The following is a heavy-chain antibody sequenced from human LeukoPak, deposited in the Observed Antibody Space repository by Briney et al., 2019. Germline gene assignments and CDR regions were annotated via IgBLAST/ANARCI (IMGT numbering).Heavy chain of an antibody. J-gene: IGHJ3*02. Sequence: GGSLRLSCVASGFTFSSYAMSWVRQAPGKGLEWVSAISGSGGSTYYADSVKGRFTISRDNSKNTLYLQMNSLRAEDTAVYYCAKSGGYSSSWYGVAFDIWGQGTMVTVSS. D-gene: IGHD6-13*01. CDR1: GFTFSSYA. CDR2: ISGSGGST. V-gene: IGHV3-23*01. CDR3: AKSGGYSSSWYGVAFDI.